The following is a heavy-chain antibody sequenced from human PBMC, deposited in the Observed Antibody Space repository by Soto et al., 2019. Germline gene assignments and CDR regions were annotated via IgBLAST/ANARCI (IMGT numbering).Heavy chain of an antibody. J-gene: IGHJ4*02. CDR2: VYHSGST. V-gene: IGHV4-34*01. CDR1: GRSFSNPYYY. CDR3: ASLDTRGWYFAD. D-gene: IGHD6-19*01. Sequence: QVQLRQWGAGLLKPSETLSLTCSVFGRSFSNPYYYWSWIRQPPGKGLEWIGEVYHSGSTNYTQSIKSRVIISLDTSKNHFSLRLTSVTAADTAVYFSASLDTRGWYFADWGQGTLVTVSS.